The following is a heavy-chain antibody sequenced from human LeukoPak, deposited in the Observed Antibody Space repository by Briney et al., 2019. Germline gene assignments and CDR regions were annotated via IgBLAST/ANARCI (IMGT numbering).Heavy chain of an antibody. CDR3: AKWGDYDILTGYYVSDF. Sequence: GASLRLSCAASGFIFRNYAMSWVRQAPGKGLEWGSAITGSGDTTYYADSVKGRFTVSRDNSKNTLYVEINTLRAEDTAVYYCAKWGDYDILTGYYVSDFWGQGTLVTVSS. D-gene: IGHD3-9*01. V-gene: IGHV3-23*01. CDR1: GFIFRNYA. CDR2: ITGSGDTT. J-gene: IGHJ4*02.